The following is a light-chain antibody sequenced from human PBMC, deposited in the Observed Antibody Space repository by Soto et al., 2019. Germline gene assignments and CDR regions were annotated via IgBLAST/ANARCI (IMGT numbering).Light chain of an antibody. CDR2: DVT. V-gene: IGLV2-14*03. J-gene: IGLJ1*01. Sequence: QSVLTQPASVSGSPGQSITISCTGTSSDVGGYNHVSWYQHYPGKAPKLIIYDVTNRPSGVSNRYSGSKSGNTASLTISGLQAEDEADYFCSSYTRSTIYVFGTGTKVNVL. CDR3: SSYTRSTIYV. CDR1: SSDVGGYNH.